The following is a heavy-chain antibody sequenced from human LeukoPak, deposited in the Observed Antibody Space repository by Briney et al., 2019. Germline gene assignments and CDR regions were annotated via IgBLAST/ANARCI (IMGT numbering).Heavy chain of an antibody. D-gene: IGHD1-26*01. CDR3: AKDREWELLGAFDI. J-gene: IGHJ3*02. CDR2: INWNGGST. CDR1: GFTFDDYG. Sequence: GGSLRLSCAASGFTFDDYGMSWVRQAPGKGLEGVSDINWNGGSTGYADSVKGRFTISRDNAKNALYLQMNSLRAEDTAVYYCAKDREWELLGAFDIWGQGTMVTVSS. V-gene: IGHV3-20*04.